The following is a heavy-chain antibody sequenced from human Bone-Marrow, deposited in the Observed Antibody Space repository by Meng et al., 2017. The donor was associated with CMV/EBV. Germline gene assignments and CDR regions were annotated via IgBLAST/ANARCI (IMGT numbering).Heavy chain of an antibody. J-gene: IGHJ6*02. CDR1: GFTFTDYT. V-gene: IGHV3-21*01. D-gene: IGHD3-10*01. CDR2: ITRSSRYI. Sequence: ETLSLTCAASGFTFTDYTMNWVRQAPGKGLEWVSSITRSSRYIYYADSVRGRFTISRDSARNSLFLQMNSLRAEDTAVYYCARDAGSGGSGSYYGPNTGMDVWGQGTTVTVSS. CDR3: ARDAGSGGSGSYYGPNTGMDV.